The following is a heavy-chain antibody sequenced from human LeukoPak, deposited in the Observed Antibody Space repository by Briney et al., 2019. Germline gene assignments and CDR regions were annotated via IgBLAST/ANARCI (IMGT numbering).Heavy chain of an antibody. CDR1: GFTFSNHA. Sequence: GGSLRLSCAASGFTFSNHAMNWVRQAPGQGLEWVSSIDGRSTDIYYADSVKGRFTISRDNAKNSLYLQMSSLRAEDTAVYYCARVHYYDSSGFDYWGQGTLVTVSS. CDR2: IDGRSTDI. V-gene: IGHV3-21*01. CDR3: ARVHYYDSSGFDY. D-gene: IGHD3-22*01. J-gene: IGHJ4*02.